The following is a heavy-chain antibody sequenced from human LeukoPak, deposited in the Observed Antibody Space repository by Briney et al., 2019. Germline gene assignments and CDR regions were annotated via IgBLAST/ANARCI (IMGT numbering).Heavy chain of an antibody. D-gene: IGHD6-19*01. CDR3: ATGGRGWLY. V-gene: IGHV5-10-1*01. CDR2: IDPSDSST. CDR1: GYSFTTYW. Sequence: GESLKISCKGSGYSFTTYWISWVRQMPGRCLEWMGRIDPSDSSTNYSPSFQGHVTISADKSVSTAYLQWSSLKASDTAIYYCATGGRGWLYWGQGTLVTVSS. J-gene: IGHJ4*02.